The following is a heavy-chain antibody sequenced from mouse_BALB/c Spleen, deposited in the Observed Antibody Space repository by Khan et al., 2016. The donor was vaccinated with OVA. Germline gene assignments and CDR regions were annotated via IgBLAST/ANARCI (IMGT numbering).Heavy chain of an antibody. J-gene: IGHJ4*01. V-gene: IGHV3-2*02. CDR1: GYSITSNYA. CDR3: ARQNYYGDALDY. D-gene: IGHD1-2*01. Sequence: EVKLEESGPGLVKPSQSLSLTCTVTGYSITSNYAWSWVRQFPGNKLEWMGNISYSGSISYNPSPKSRISVTRDTSENQFFLQLNFVTTEATATYYCARQNYYGDALDYWGQGTSVTVSS. CDR2: ISYSGSI.